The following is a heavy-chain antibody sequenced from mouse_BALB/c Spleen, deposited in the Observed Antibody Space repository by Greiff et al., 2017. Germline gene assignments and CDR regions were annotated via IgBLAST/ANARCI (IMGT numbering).Heavy chain of an antibody. CDR2: INPYNDGT. V-gene: IGHV1-14*01. J-gene: IGHJ1*01. CDR1: GYTFTSYV. Sequence: EVQLQQSGPELVKPGASVEMSCKASGYTFTSYVMHWVKQKPGQGLEWIGYINPYNDGTKYNEKFKGKATLTSDKSSSTAYMELSSLTSEDSAVYYCARGALLPYFDVWGAGTTVTVSS. CDR3: ARGALLPYFDV. D-gene: IGHD1-1*01.